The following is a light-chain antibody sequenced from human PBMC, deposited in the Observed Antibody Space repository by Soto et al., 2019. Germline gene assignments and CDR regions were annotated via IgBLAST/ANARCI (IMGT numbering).Light chain of an antibody. V-gene: IGKV1-27*01. CDR3: QRYDSNPFT. CDR2: AAS. CDR1: QGISNY. J-gene: IGKJ5*01. Sequence: SQGISNYLAWYRQKPGKVPKLLMYAASTLQSGVPSRFSGSGSGTDFALTVTSLQPEDVATYYCQRYDSNPFTLGHRTRLEIK.